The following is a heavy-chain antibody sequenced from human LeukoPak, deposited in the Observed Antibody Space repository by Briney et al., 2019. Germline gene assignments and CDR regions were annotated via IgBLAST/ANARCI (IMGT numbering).Heavy chain of an antibody. D-gene: IGHD3-10*01. CDR1: GGSISSYY. CDR3: ARDYYGSGGYYGMDV. V-gene: IGHV4-59*08. CDR2: IYYSGST. Sequence: SETLSLTCTVSGGSISSYYWSWIRQPPGKGLEWIGYIYYSGSTNYNPSLKSRVTMSVDTSKNQFSLKLSSVTAADTAVYYCARDYYGSGGYYGMDVWGQGTTVIVSS. J-gene: IGHJ6*02.